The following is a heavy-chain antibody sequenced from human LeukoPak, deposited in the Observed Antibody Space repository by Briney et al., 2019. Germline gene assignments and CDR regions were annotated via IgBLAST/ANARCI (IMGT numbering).Heavy chain of an antibody. CDR3: ARGRGGKYGKYYFDY. CDR2: IKQDGSEK. J-gene: IGHJ4*02. CDR1: GFTFSSYW. V-gene: IGHV3-7*01. D-gene: IGHD3-16*01. Sequence: GGSLRLSCAASGFTFSSYWMSWVRQAPGKGLKWVANIKQDGSEKYYVDSVKGRFTISRDNAKNSLYLQMNSLRAEDTAVYYCARGRGGKYGKYYFDYWGQGTLVTVSS.